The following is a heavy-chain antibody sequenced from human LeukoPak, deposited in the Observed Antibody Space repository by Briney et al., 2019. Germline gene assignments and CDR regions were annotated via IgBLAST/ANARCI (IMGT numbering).Heavy chain of an antibody. CDR3: VKVGYSGSSGYLDL. CDR2: ISSNGGST. J-gene: IGHJ2*01. Sequence: GGSLRLSCSASGLTFSRYAMHWVRQAPGKGLEYVSVISSNGGSTYYADSVKDRFTISRDNSKNTLDLQMSNLRAEDTAVYYCVKVGYSGSSGYLDLWGRGTLVTVSS. V-gene: IGHV3-64D*09. D-gene: IGHD5-12*01. CDR1: GLTFSRYA.